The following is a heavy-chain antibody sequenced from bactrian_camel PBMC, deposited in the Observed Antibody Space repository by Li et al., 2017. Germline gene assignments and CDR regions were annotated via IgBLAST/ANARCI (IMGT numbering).Heavy chain of an antibody. CDR1: GYTVSSTR. V-gene: IGHV3S53*01. Sequence: HVQLVESGGGLVQPGGSLRLSCAASGYTVSSTRMGWFRQALGKEREGVACIGRDGIAMYSDSVKGRFAISRDNAKNTVSVQMHSLKSEDTALYYCATGGGENLILNWGQGTQVTV. CDR2: IGRDGIA. D-gene: IGHD7*01. CDR3: ATGGGENLILN. J-gene: IGHJ4*01.